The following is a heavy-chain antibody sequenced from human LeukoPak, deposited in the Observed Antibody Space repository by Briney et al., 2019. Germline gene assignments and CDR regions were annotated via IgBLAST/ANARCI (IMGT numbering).Heavy chain of an antibody. Sequence: GGSLRLSCAASGFTFSSYGMHWVRQAPGKGLEWVAVISYDGSNKYYADSVKGRFTISRDNSKNTLYLQMNSLRAEDTAVYYCAKDAVAGSVGFHYWGQGTLVTVSS. D-gene: IGHD6-19*01. J-gene: IGHJ4*02. CDR3: AKDAVAGSVGFHY. CDR2: ISYDGSNK. CDR1: GFTFSSYG. V-gene: IGHV3-30*18.